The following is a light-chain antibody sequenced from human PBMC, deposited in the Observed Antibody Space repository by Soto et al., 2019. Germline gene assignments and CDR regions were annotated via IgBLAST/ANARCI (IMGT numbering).Light chain of an antibody. CDR1: SDDIGTYNY. CDR3: SSYTTSTSFIL. Sequence: QSALTQPPSASGSPGQSVTISCTGTSDDIGTYNYVSWFQQHSGNAPKLIIYEVDKRPSGVPNRFSGSKSGNTASLTISGLQAEDEAYYYCSSYTTSTSFILFGGGTKLTVL. J-gene: IGLJ2*01. CDR2: EVD. V-gene: IGLV2-8*01.